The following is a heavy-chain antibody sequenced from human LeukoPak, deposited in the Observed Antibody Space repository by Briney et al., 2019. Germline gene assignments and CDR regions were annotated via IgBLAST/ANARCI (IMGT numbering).Heavy chain of an antibody. V-gene: IGHV2-70*11. CDR2: IDWDDDK. CDR3: ARINVVGATRGFDY. CDR1: GFSLSTSGMC. D-gene: IGHD1-26*01. J-gene: IGHJ4*02. Sequence: ESGPTLVNPTQTLTLTCTFSGFSLSTSGMCVSWIRQPPGKALEWLARIDWDDDKYYSTSLKTRLTISKDTSKNQVVLTMTNMDPVDTATYYCARINVVGATRGFDYWGQGTLVTVSS.